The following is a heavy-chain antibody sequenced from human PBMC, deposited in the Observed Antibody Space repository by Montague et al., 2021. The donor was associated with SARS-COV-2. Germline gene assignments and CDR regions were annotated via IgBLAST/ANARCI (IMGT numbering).Heavy chain of an antibody. CDR2: TYYRSKWYY. J-gene: IGHJ4*02. Sequence: CAISGDSVSSNSAAWNWIRQSPSRGLEWLGRTYYRSKWYYEYAVSLKSQITINPDTSKNQFSLQVKSMTPEDAAVYYCALAVAGRGGYDYWGQGTLVTVSS. V-gene: IGHV6-1*01. CDR1: GDSVSSNSAA. D-gene: IGHD6-19*01. CDR3: ALAVAGRGGYDY.